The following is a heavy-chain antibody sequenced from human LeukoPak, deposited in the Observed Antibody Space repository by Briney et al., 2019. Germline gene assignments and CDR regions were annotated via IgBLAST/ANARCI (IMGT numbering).Heavy chain of an antibody. CDR3: ARESYASSYLFDY. CDR2: IYYSGST. V-gene: IGHV4-59*12. D-gene: IGHD2-2*01. J-gene: IGHJ4*02. CDR1: GGSISSYY. Sequence: PSETLSLTCTVSGGSISSYYWSWIRQPPGKGLEWIGYIYYSGSTNYNPSLKSRVTMSVDTSKNQFSLKVTSVTAADTAMYYCARESYASSYLFDYWGQGTLVTVSS.